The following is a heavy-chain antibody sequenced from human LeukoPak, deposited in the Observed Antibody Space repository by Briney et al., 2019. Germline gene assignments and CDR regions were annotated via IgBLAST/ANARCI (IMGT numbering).Heavy chain of an antibody. CDR1: GFTFSDYY. CDR3: AGVGYCSGGSCYKGGNWFDP. D-gene: IGHD2-15*01. Sequence: GGSLRLSCAASGFTFSDYYMSWIRQAPGKGLEWVSYISSSGSTIYYADSVKGRFTISRDNAKNSLYLQMNSLRAEDTAVYYCAGVGYCSGGSCYKGGNWFDPWGQGTLVTVSS. CDR2: ISSSGSTI. V-gene: IGHV3-11*04. J-gene: IGHJ5*02.